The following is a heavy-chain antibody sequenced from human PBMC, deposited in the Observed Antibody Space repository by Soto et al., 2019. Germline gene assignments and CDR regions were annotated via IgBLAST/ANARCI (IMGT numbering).Heavy chain of an antibody. J-gene: IGHJ6*02. V-gene: IGHV5-10-1*01. Sequence: GESLKISCKGSGYSFTSYWISWVRQMPGKGLEWMGRIDPSDSYTNYSPSFQGHVTISADKSISTAYLQWSSLKASDTAMYYCARPSSTTVTPLSYYYYGMDVWAQGTTVTVSS. CDR1: GYSFTSYW. CDR3: ARPSSTTVTPLSYYYYGMDV. D-gene: IGHD4-17*01. CDR2: IDPSDSYT.